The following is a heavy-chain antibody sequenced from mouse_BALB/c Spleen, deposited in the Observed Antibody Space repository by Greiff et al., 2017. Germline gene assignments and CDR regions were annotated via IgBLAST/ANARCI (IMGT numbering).Heavy chain of an antibody. V-gene: IGHV14-3*02. CDR2: IDPANGNT. CDR1: GFNFTDSY. Sequence: VQLQQSGAELVKPGASVKLSCTASGFNFTDSYMHWVKQRPEQGLEWIGRIDPANGNTKYDPKFQGKATITADTSSNTAYLQLSSLTSGDTAVYYCANSCDCDGVAYWGQGTLVTVSA. J-gene: IGHJ3*01. CDR3: ANSCDCDGVAY.